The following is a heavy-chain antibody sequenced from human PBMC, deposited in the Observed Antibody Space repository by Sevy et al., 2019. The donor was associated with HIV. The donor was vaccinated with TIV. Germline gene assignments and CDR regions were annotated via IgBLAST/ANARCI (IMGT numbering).Heavy chain of an antibody. J-gene: IGHJ4*02. CDR1: GDSISSSDYS. Sequence: SETLSLTCTVSGDSISSSDYSWSWIRQPPGKGLEWIGYIYYSGSTYYNPSLKSRLTISLDTSKNQFSLKLSSVTAADTAVYYCARGLQLRVYYFDYWGRGTLVTVSS. CDR3: ARGLQLRVYYFDY. V-gene: IGHV4-30-4*01. CDR2: IYYSGST. D-gene: IGHD1-1*01.